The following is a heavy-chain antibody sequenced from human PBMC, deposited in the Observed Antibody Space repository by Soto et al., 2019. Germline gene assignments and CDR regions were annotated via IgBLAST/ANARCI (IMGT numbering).Heavy chain of an antibody. Sequence: QVQLQESGPGLVKPSETLSLTCTVSGGSINSGGYYWSWIRQHPGKGLEWIGYIYYSGSTYYNPSLKSRLTISVDTSKNQFSLKLTSVTAADTAVYYCARATVTTFEVGYWGQGTLVTVSS. D-gene: IGHD4-17*01. CDR3: ARATVTTFEVGY. CDR2: IYYSGST. V-gene: IGHV4-31*03. J-gene: IGHJ4*02. CDR1: GGSINSGGYY.